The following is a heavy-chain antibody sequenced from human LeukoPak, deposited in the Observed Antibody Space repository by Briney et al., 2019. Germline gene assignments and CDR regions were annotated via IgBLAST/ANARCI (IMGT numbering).Heavy chain of an antibody. CDR3: ARGYTYSWDHYFYY. CDR2: INQDGSEK. Sequence: GSLRLSCAASGFTFSSYWMSWVRQPPGKGLEWVANINQDGSEKYYVDSVKGRFTISRDNTKNSLYLQMNSLRAEDTAVYYCARGYTYSWDHYFYYWGQGTLVTVSS. D-gene: IGHD5-18*01. CDR1: GFTFSSYW. V-gene: IGHV3-7*05. J-gene: IGHJ4*02.